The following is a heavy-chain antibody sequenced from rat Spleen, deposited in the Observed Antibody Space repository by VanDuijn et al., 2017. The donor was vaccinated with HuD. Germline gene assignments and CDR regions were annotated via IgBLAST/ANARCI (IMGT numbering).Heavy chain of an antibody. J-gene: IGHJ2*01. CDR3: TRVDYPGIAHYFDY. CDR1: GVTFSNYY. Sequence: EVLLVESGGGLVQPGRSLKLSCTASGVTFSNYYMAWVRQAPTKGLEWVAYISAGGDNTYYRDSVKGRFTISRDNAKSTLYLQMNSLRSEDTATYYCTRVDYPGIAHYFDYWGQGVMVTVSS. V-gene: IGHV5-27*01. D-gene: IGHD1-4*01. CDR2: ISAGGDNT.